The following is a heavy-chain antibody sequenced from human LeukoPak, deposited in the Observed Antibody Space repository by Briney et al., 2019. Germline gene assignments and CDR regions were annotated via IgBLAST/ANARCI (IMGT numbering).Heavy chain of an antibody. CDR3: AKYYLEGRCFDY. J-gene: IGHJ4*02. CDR1: GYIFTGYY. V-gene: IGHV1-2*02. D-gene: IGHD2/OR15-2a*01. CDR2: INPNSGGR. Sequence: ASLKVSCKASGYIFTGYYIHWVRQAPGQGLELMGWINPNSGGRNYAQKFQGRVTMTRETSIRTVSMELSRLRSDDTAVYYCAKYYLEGRCFDYWGQGTLVIVSS.